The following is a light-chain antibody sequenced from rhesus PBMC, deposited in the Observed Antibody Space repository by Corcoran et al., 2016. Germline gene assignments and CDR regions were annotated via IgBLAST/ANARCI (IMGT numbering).Light chain of an antibody. Sequence: DIQMTQSPSSLSASVGDRVTITCQASQGISNWLDWYQPQPGKAPKLLIDAAARLQSGVPSRFSGRGSGTECTFTISSLQPEDFATYYCQQHNSHPYSFGQGTKVEIK. CDR1: QGISNW. V-gene: IGKV1-33*02. CDR2: AAA. J-gene: IGKJ2*01. CDR3: QQHNSHPYS.